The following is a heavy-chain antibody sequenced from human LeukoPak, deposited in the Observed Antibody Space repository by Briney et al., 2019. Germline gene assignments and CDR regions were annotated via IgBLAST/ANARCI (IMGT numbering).Heavy chain of an antibody. CDR3: ARGNSIAIYGMDV. J-gene: IGHJ6*02. D-gene: IGHD5-18*01. CDR2: IYYSGST. Sequence: SETLSLTCTVSGGSISSYYWSWIRQPPGEGLEWIGYIYYSGSTNYNPSLESRVTISVDTSKNQFSLKLSSVTAADTAVYYCARGNSIAIYGMDVWGQGTTVTVSS. CDR1: GGSISSYY. V-gene: IGHV4-59*01.